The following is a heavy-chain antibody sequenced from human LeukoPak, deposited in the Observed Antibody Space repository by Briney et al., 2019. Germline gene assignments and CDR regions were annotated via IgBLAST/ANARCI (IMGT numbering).Heavy chain of an antibody. CDR1: GFTFSSYW. D-gene: IGHD3-3*01. CDR3: ARRSLRSTALDY. V-gene: IGHV3-7*01. Sequence: GGSLRLSCAASGFTFSSYWMSWVRRAPGKGREGVANIKQDGSEKYYVDSVKGRFTISRDNAKNSLYLQMNSLRAEDTAVYYCARRSLRSTALDYWGQGTLVTVSS. J-gene: IGHJ4*02. CDR2: IKQDGSEK.